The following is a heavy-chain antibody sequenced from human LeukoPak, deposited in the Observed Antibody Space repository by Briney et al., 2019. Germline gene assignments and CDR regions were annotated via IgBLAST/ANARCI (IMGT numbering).Heavy chain of an antibody. J-gene: IGHJ5*02. Sequence: SETLSLTCAVSGGSISSSNWWSWVRQPPGKGLEWIGEIYHSGSTNYNPSLKSRVTISVDKSKNQFSLKLSSVTAADTAFYYCARAVDSGGYQHRGFDPWGQGTLVTVSS. V-gene: IGHV4-4*02. D-gene: IGHD3-22*01. CDR3: ARAVDSGGYQHRGFDP. CDR2: IYHSGST. CDR1: GGSISSSNW.